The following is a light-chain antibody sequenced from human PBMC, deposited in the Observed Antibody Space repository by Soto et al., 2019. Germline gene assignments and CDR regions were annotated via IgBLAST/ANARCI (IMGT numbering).Light chain of an antibody. J-gene: IGKJ1*01. CDR2: DAS. CDR1: QRMSGF. Sequence: DIQMTQSPSTLSASVGDRATITCRASQRMSGFLAWYKQKPGKAPQLLISDASSLERGVPSRFRGGGSGTAFTLTISSLQPEDFETYYCQHYSSNSGTFGPGTKVEIK. CDR3: QHYSSNSGT. V-gene: IGKV1-5*01.